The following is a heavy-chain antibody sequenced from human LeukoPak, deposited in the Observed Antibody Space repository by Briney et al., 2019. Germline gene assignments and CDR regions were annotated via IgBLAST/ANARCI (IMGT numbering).Heavy chain of an antibody. J-gene: IGHJ4*02. CDR1: GFTFSDYY. Sequence: GSLRLSCAASGFTFSDYYMSWIRQAPGKGLEWIGYIYYSGSTHYNPSLKSRVTISVDTSKKQFSLKSTSVTTADTAVYYCARDMGSAAGHDYWGQGTLVTVSS. D-gene: IGHD6-13*01. V-gene: IGHV4-59*01. CDR2: IYYSGST. CDR3: ARDMGSAAGHDY.